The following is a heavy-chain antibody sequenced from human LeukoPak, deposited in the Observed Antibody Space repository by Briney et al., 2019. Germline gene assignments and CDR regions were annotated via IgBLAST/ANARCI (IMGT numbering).Heavy chain of an antibody. CDR3: ARESRGVYFDY. D-gene: IGHD3-10*01. V-gene: IGHV3-66*01. J-gene: IGHJ4*02. Sequence: GGSLRLSCAASGFTVSSNYMSWVRQAPGKGLEWVPVIYSGGSTYYADSVKGRFTISRDNSKNTLYLQMNSLRAEDTAAYYCARESRGVYFDYWGQGTLVTVSS. CDR1: GFTVSSNY. CDR2: IYSGGST.